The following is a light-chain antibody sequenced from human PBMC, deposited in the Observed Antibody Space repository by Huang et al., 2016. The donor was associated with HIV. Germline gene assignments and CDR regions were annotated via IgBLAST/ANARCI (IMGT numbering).Light chain of an antibody. J-gene: IGKJ2*01. V-gene: IGKV1-39*01. CDR1: QSISSS. Sequence: DIQMTQSPSSQSASVGDRVTITCRASQSISSSLNWYQQKPGKAPKLLIYAASSLQSGVPSRFSGSGSGTDFTLTISSLQPEDFATYYCQQSYSTSPYTFGQGTKLEIK. CDR2: AAS. CDR3: QQSYSTSPYT.